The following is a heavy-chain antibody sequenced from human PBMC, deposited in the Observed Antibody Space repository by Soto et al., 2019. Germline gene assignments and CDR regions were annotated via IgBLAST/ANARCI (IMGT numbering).Heavy chain of an antibody. V-gene: IGHV3-30*18. Sequence: GGSLRLSCTTSGFTFSSYDMHWVRQAPGKGLEWVALISHDGTKKYSADSVQGRFTISRDDSKSTLYLQLNNLRAEDTAVYYCAKDYSGCCYDDCDFWGQGTLVTVSS. CDR1: GFTFSSYD. J-gene: IGHJ4*02. CDR2: ISHDGTKK. CDR3: AKDYSGCCYDDCDF. D-gene: IGHD2-2*01.